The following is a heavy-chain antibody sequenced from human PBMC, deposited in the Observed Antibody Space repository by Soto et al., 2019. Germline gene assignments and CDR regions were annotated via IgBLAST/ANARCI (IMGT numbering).Heavy chain of an antibody. D-gene: IGHD1-7*01. CDR2: ISASGDNT. Sequence: GESLKISCAASGFTFNRYGMSWVRQAPGKGLEWVSAISASGDNTYYADSVKGRFTISRDSSNNTLYLQMNSLRADDTALYYCVKLRLELLYLDSWGLGALVTVSS. J-gene: IGHJ4*02. CDR1: GFTFNRYG. CDR3: VKLRLELLYLDS. V-gene: IGHV3-23*01.